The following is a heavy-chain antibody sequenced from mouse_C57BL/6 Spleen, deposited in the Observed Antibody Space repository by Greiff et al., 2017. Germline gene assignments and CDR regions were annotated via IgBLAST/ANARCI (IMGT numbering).Heavy chain of an antibody. V-gene: IGHV5-17*01. CDR3: ARRYGSTSYYFDY. CDR2: ISSGSSTI. D-gene: IGHD1-1*01. CDR1: GFTFSDYG. J-gene: IGHJ2*01. Sequence: EVHLVESGGGLVKPGGSLKLSCAASGFTFSDYGMHWVRQAPEKGLEWVAYISSGSSTIYYADTVKGRFTISRDNAKNTLFLQMTSLRSEDTAMYYCARRYGSTSYYFDYWGQGTTLTVSS.